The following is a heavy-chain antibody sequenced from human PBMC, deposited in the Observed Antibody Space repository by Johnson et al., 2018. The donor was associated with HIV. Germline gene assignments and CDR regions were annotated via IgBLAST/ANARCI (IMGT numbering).Heavy chain of an antibody. Sequence: QMQLVESGGGVVRPGGSLRLSCASSGFTFSSYAMHWVRQAPGKGLEWVSVIYSGGSTYYADSVQGRFTISRDNAKNSLYLQMNTLRAEDTAVYYCARDAVISSGWYNVDAFDIWGQGTMVTVSS. CDR2: IYSGGST. D-gene: IGHD6-19*01. CDR1: GFTFSSYA. V-gene: IGHV3-NL1*01. J-gene: IGHJ3*02. CDR3: ARDAVISSGWYNVDAFDI.